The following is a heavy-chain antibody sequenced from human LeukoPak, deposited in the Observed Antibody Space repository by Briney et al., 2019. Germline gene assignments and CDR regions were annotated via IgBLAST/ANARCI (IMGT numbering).Heavy chain of an antibody. CDR1: GFTVGTKY. CDR2: ISRNSIHI. J-gene: IGHJ4*02. V-gene: IGHV3-21*01. D-gene: IGHD3-3*01. CDR3: ARVPSFWSGYYADY. Sequence: GGSLRLSCAASGFTVGTKYMNWVRQAPGGGLEWVSSISRNSIHIYYGDSVKGRFTISRDNAKNSVFLEMNSLRAEDTAVYYCARVPSFWSGYYADYWGQGTLVTVSS.